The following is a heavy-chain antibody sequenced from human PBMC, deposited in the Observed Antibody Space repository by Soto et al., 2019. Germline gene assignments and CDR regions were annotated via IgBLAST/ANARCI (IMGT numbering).Heavy chain of an antibody. J-gene: IGHJ4*02. Sequence: PGGSLRLSCAASVFTFSNYAMTWVRQAPGKGLEWVSGISGSGSSIYYADCAKGRFTISRDNSRNTVYLQMNSLRAEDTALYYCAKFRAGTYPEYHFDSWGQGILVTVSS. CDR3: AKFRAGTYPEYHFDS. CDR1: VFTFSNYA. V-gene: IGHV3-23*01. D-gene: IGHD2-2*01. CDR2: ISGSGSSI.